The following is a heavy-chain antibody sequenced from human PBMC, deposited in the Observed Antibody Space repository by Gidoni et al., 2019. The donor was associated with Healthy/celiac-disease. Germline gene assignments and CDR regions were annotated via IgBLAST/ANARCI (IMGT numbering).Heavy chain of an antibody. CDR1: GFHFSSYS. CDR3: ARDKSRLGNTDY. D-gene: IGHD7-27*01. CDR2: MSSRSSYI. J-gene: IGHJ4*02. Sequence: EVQLVASGGGMVKPGGSLRLSCAASGFHFSSYSMTWARQAPGKGLEWVSSMSSRSSYIYDADSVKGRFTISRDNAKNSLYLQMNSLRAEDTAVYYCARDKSRLGNTDYWGQGTLVTVSS. V-gene: IGHV3-21*01.